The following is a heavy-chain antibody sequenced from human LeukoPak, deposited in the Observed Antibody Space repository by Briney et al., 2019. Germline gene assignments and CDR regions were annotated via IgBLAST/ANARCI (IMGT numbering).Heavy chain of an antibody. CDR1: GFTFSSYA. J-gene: IGHJ4*02. CDR3: ARSPMDIVVVPAAIRWEFDY. CDR2: ISYDGSNK. D-gene: IGHD2-2*02. V-gene: IGHV3-30-3*01. Sequence: PGGSLRLSCAASGFTFSSYAMHWVRQAPGKGLEWVAVISYDGSNKYYADSVKGRFTISRDNSKNTLYLQMNSLRAEDTAVYYCARSPMDIVVVPAAIRWEFDYWGQGTLVTVSS.